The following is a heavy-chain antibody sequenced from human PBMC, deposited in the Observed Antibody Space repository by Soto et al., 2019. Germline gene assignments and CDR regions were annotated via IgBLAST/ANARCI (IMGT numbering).Heavy chain of an antibody. CDR3: ARGRWLGRDYYYYYIDV. Sequence: KQSQTLSLTCAISGDSVSSNSAAWNWIRQSPSRGLEWLGRTYYRSKWYNDYAVSVKSRITINPDTTKNQFSLQLKSVTPEDTAVYYCARGRWLGRDYYYYYIDVWGKGTTVTVSS. CDR1: GDSVSSNSAA. D-gene: IGHD6-19*01. V-gene: IGHV6-1*01. CDR2: TYYRSKWYN. J-gene: IGHJ6*03.